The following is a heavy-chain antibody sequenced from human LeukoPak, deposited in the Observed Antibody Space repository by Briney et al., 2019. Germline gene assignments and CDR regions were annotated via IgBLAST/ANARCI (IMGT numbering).Heavy chain of an antibody. CDR3: ARFGPMVRGVIRSRYSMDV. J-gene: IGHJ6*03. V-gene: IGHV4-39*07. CDR1: GGSISSSNYY. Sequence: SETLSLTCTVSGGSISSSNYYWGWIRQPPGKGLEWIGSIYYSGSTYYNPSLKSRITISVDTSKNQFSLKLSSVTAADTAVYYCARFGPMVRGVIRSRYSMDVWGKGTTVTVSS. D-gene: IGHD3-10*01. CDR2: IYYSGST.